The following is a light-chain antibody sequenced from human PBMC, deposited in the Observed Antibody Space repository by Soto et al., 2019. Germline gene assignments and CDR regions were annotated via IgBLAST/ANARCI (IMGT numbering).Light chain of an antibody. J-gene: IGLJ2*01. CDR3: SSCAGSPVV. CDR2: EVS. V-gene: IGLV2-8*01. Sequence: QSALTQPPSASGSPGQSVTITCSGTSSDVGEENYVSWYQQHPGKVPKLILYEVSKRPSGVPDRFSGSRSGNTASLTVSGLQAEDEADYFCSSCAGSPVVFGGGTTVTVL. CDR1: SSDVGEENY.